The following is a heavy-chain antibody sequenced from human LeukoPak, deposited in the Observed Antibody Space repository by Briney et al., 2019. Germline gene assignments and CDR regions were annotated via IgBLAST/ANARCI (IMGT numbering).Heavy chain of an antibody. J-gene: IGHJ4*01. CDR2: ISSSGSTI. V-gene: IGHV3-48*03. CDR1: GFTFSSYE. Sequence: GGSLRLSCAASGFTFSSYEMTWVRQAPGKGLEWVSYISSSGSTIYYADSVKGRFTISRDNAKNSLYLQMNSLRAEDTAVYYCARILRPRAFDYCGHGYLVTVSS. D-gene: IGHD6-6*01. CDR3: ARILRPRAFDY.